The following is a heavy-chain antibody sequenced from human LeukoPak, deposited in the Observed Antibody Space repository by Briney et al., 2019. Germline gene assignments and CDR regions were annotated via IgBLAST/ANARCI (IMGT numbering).Heavy chain of an antibody. CDR3: AKDRIAARRSGYYYYYYMDV. V-gene: IGHV3-9*01. Sequence: PGRSLRLSCAASGFTFDDYAMHWVRQAPGKGLEWVSGISWNSGSIGYADSVKGRFTISRDNAKKSLYLQMNSLRAEDTALYYCAKDRIAARRSGYYYYYYMDVWGKGTTVTVSS. J-gene: IGHJ6*03. CDR2: ISWNSGSI. D-gene: IGHD6-6*01. CDR1: GFTFDDYA.